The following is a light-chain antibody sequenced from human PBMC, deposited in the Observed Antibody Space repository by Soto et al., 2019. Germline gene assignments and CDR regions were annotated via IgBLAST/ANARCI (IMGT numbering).Light chain of an antibody. CDR3: SSYTTSNNIV. J-gene: IGLJ1*01. V-gene: IGLV2-14*01. CDR2: EVS. CDR1: SSDVGRYNH. Sequence: QSLMPQPASVRGSLGQAITISCTGTSSDVGRYNHVSWYQQCLGKAPKLMIYEVSVRPSGVSNRFSGSKSGNTASLTISGLQAEEEGDYYCSSYTTSNNIVFGTGTKVTXL.